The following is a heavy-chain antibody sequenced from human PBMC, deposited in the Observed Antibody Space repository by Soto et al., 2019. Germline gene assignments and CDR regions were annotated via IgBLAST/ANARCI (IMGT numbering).Heavy chain of an antibody. CDR2: IWYDGSNK. CDR3: AGSGYSGYDPLY. D-gene: IGHD5-12*01. CDR1: GFTFSSYG. Sequence: QVQLVESGGGVVQPGRSLRLSCAASGFTFSSYGMHWVRQAPGKGLEWVAVIWYDGSNKYYADSVKARFTISRDNSKNTLYLQMNSLRAEDTAVYYCAGSGYSGYDPLYWGQGTPVTVSS. J-gene: IGHJ4*02. V-gene: IGHV3-33*01.